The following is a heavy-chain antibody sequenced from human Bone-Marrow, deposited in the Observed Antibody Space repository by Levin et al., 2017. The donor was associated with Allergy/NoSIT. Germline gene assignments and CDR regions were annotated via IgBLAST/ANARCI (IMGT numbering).Heavy chain of an antibody. CDR3: VRVRGGLTRTSRYFRY. J-gene: IGHJ1*01. D-gene: IGHD1-1*01. Sequence: GESLKISCKASGYTFIEYDINWVRQATGQGLEWMGWMSPGTGNTGYAQKFQGRVTMTMDTSKTTAYMELRSLGSEDTAVYYCVRVRGGLTRTSRYFRYWGQGTLVTVSS. CDR2: MSPGTGNT. V-gene: IGHV1-8*01. CDR1: GYTFIEYD.